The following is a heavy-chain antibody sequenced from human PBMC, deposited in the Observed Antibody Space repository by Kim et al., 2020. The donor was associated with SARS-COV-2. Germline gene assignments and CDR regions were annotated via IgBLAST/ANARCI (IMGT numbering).Heavy chain of an antibody. CDR3: ARDSGGYSYGRTAYYYGREV. D-gene: IGHD5-18*01. Sequence: SETLSLTCTVSGGSISSGDYYWSWIRQPPGKGLEWIGYIYYSGSTYYNPSLKSRVTISVDTSKNQFSLKLSSVTAADTAVYYCARDSGGYSYGRTAYYYGREVWGQGTTVTVSS. V-gene: IGHV4-30-4*01. J-gene: IGHJ6*02. CDR1: GGSISSGDYY. CDR2: IYYSGST.